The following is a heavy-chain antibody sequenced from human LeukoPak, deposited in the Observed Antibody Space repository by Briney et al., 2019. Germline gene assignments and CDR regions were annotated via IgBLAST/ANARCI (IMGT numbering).Heavy chain of an antibody. D-gene: IGHD6-19*01. CDR1: GGSISSTSYH. Sequence: PSETLSLTCTVAGGSISSTSYHWGWIRQPPGKGLEWIGSIYYTGSSYYNPSLKTRFTISIDTSKNQFSLKVRSVTAADTAMYYCASNRRWYGSGWNWFDPWGQGTLVTVSS. CDR2: IYYTGSS. CDR3: ASNRRWYGSGWNWFDP. V-gene: IGHV4-39*07. J-gene: IGHJ5*02.